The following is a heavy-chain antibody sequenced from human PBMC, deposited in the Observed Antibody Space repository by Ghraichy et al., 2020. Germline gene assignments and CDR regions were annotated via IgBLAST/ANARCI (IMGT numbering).Heavy chain of an antibody. Sequence: GGSLRLSCTASGFTFNNAWVTWVRQAPGKGLEWIGRIKSKADGGTTDYGAPVKGRFTISRDDSKNTVYLRMNSLRTEDTAVYYCGRLGAFDYWGQGTLVTVSS. V-gene: IGHV3-15*01. J-gene: IGHJ4*02. CDR2: IKSKADGGTT. CDR3: GRLGAFDY. D-gene: IGHD3-9*01. CDR1: GFTFNNAW.